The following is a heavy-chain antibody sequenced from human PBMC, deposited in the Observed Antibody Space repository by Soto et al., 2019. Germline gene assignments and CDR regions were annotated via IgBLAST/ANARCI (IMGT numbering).Heavy chain of an antibody. D-gene: IGHD3-22*01. V-gene: IGHV3-7*03. CDR3: ASFDSSGYYASNSPNDY. J-gene: IGHJ4*02. Sequence: PGGSLRLSCAASGFTFSSYWMSWVRQAPGKGLEWVANIKQDGSEKYYVDSVKGRFTISRDNAKNSLYLQMNSLRAEDTAVYYCASFDSSGYYASNSPNDYWGQGTLVTVSS. CDR2: IKQDGSEK. CDR1: GFTFSSYW.